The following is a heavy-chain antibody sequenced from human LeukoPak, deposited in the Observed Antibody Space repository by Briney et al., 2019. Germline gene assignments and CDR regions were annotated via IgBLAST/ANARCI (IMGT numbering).Heavy chain of an antibody. CDR2: IRYDGSNK. CDR1: GFTFSSYG. D-gene: IGHD2-2*01. J-gene: IGHJ4*02. Sequence: GGSRRLSCAASGFTFSSYGMHWVRQSPGNGLEWVAFIRYDGSNKYYADSVKGRFTISRDNSKNTLYLQMNSLRAEDTAVYYCAKDQGDIVVVPAATAVSAFDYWGQGTLVTVSS. V-gene: IGHV3-30*02. CDR3: AKDQGDIVVVPAATAVSAFDY.